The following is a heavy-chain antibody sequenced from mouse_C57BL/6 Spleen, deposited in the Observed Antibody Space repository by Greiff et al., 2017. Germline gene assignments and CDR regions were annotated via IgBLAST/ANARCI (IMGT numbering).Heavy chain of an antibody. Sequence: EVTLMESGGGLVKPGGSLKLSCAASGFTFSSYAMSWVRQTPEKRLEWVATISDGSSYTYYPDNVKGRFTITRDNAKNNLYLQMSHLKSEDTAMYYCARDDGSGIFDYWGQGTTLTVSS. CDR2: ISDGSSYT. CDR3: ARDDGSGIFDY. V-gene: IGHV5-4*01. CDR1: GFTFSSYA. D-gene: IGHD2-3*01. J-gene: IGHJ2*01.